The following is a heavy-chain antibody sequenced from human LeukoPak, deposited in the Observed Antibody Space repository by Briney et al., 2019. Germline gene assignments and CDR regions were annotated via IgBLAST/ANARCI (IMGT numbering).Heavy chain of an antibody. CDR2: IRYDGSNT. V-gene: IGHV3-30*02. CDR1: GFTFSSYG. Sequence: GGSLRLSCAASGFTFSSYGMHWVRQAPGKGLEWAAFIRYDGSNTYYADSVKARFTISRDNSNNTPYLQMNSLRAEDTAVYYCAKARRVGCSSTSCYTLTPYDYWGQGTLVTVSS. J-gene: IGHJ4*02. D-gene: IGHD2-2*02. CDR3: AKARRVGCSSTSCYTLTPYDY.